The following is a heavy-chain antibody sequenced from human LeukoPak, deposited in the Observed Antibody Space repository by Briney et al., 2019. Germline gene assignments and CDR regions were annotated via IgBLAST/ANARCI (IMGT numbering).Heavy chain of an antibody. J-gene: IGHJ4*02. CDR3: VYLDSSGYYYGRLRY. D-gene: IGHD3-22*01. CDR2: IDYSGGAT. CDR1: GFTFNNYV. V-gene: IGHV3-23*01. Sequence: GGSLRLSCAASGFTFNNYVMSWVRQAPGKGLEWVSGIDYSGGATNYADSVQGRFTVSRDNSKNTLYLQMNNLRAEDTAVYFCVYLDSSGYYYGRLRYWGQGTPVTVSS.